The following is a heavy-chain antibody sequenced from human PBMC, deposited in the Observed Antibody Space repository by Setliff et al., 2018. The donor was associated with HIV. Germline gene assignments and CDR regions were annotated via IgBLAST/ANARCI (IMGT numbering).Heavy chain of an antibody. V-gene: IGHV4-39*01. CDR3: ARGDHRIIAAAGSGWFDP. CDR2: IFYFGSV. J-gene: IGHJ5*02. Sequence: PSETLSLTCKVSGGSFNTKRTKWGWIRQSPGKGLEWIGSIFYFGSVTYNPSLKSRVTISVDTSNNQFFLKLTSVTAADTAAYYCARGDHRIIAAAGSGWFDPWGQGTLVTVSA. D-gene: IGHD6-13*01. CDR1: GGSFNTKRTK.